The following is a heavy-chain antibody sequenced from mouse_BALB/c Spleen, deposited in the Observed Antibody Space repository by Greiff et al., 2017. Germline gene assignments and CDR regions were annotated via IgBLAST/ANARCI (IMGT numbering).Heavy chain of an antibody. V-gene: IGHV1-5*01. D-gene: IGHD2-4*01. J-gene: IGHJ3*01. CDR3: TEIYYDYDWFAY. Sequence: EVQLQQSGPVLARPGASVKMSCKASGYSFTSYWMPWVKQRPGQGLEWIGAIYPGNSDTSYNQKFKGKAKLTAVTSASTAYMELSSLTNEDSAVYYCTEIYYDYDWFAYWGQGTLVTVSA. CDR1: GYSFTSYW. CDR2: IYPGNSDT.